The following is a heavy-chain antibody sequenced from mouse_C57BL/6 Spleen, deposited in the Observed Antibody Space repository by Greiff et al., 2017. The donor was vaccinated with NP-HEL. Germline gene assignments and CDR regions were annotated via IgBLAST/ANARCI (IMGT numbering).Heavy chain of an antibody. V-gene: IGHV5-17*01. CDR2: ISSGSSTI. J-gene: IGHJ1*03. Sequence: EVHLVESGGGLVKPGGSLKLSCAASGFTFSDYGMHWVRQAPEKGLEWVAYISSGSSTIYYADTVKGRFTISRDNAKNTLFLQMTSLRSEDTAMYYCARFWYGSSPHWYFDVWGTGTTVTVSS. CDR1: GFTFSDYG. CDR3: ARFWYGSSPHWYFDV. D-gene: IGHD1-1*01.